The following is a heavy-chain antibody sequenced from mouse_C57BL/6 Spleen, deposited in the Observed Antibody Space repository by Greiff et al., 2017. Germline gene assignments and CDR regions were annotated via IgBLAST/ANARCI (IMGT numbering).Heavy chain of an antibody. CDR1: GYTFTEYT. Sequence: VQLQQSGAELVKPGASVKLSCKASGYTFTEYTIHWVKQRSGQGLEWIGWFYPGSGSIKYNEKFKDKATLTADKSSSTVYMELSRLTSEDSAVYFCARYEEGPYYYGSRGYFDVWGTGTTVTVSS. V-gene: IGHV1-62-2*01. J-gene: IGHJ1*03. D-gene: IGHD1-1*01. CDR2: FYPGSGSI. CDR3: ARYEEGPYYYGSRGYFDV.